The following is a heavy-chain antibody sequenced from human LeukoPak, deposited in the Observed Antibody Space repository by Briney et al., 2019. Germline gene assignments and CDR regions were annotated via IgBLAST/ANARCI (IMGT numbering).Heavy chain of an antibody. CDR3: AKAPFTMVRGVLFFDY. D-gene: IGHD3-10*01. Sequence: GGSLRLSCAASGFTFSSYAMTWVRQAPGKGLEWVSSIRVSGGSTYYADSVKGRFTISRDDSKNTLYLQMNSLRAEDTAVYYCAKAPFTMVRGVLFFDYWGQGTLVTVSS. J-gene: IGHJ4*02. V-gene: IGHV3-23*01. CDR2: IRVSGGST. CDR1: GFTFSSYA.